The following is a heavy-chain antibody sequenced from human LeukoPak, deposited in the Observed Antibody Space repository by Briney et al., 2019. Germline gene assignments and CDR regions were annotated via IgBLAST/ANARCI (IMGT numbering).Heavy chain of an antibody. CDR3: ARHRGSSVSNAFDN. CDR2: IYPGDSDT. CDR1: GYTFTNYW. J-gene: IGHJ3*02. Sequence: GESLKISCKGSGYTFTNYWIGWVRQMPGKGLEWMGIIYPGDSDTRYSPSFQGQVTISADKSITTAYLQRSSLMASDTAMYYCARHRGSSVSNAFDNWGQGTMVTVSS. D-gene: IGHD2-2*01. V-gene: IGHV5-51*01.